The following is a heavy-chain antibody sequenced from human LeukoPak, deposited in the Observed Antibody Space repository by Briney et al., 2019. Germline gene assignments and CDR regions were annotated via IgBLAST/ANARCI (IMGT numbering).Heavy chain of an antibody. Sequence: SETLSLTCTVSGGSISSSSYYWGWIRQPPGKGLEWIGSIYYSGSTYYNPSLKSRVTISVDTSKNQFSLKLSSVTAADTAVYYCASPISGSYLGLAKWYYFGYWGQGTLVTVSS. D-gene: IGHD1-26*01. CDR2: IYYSGST. CDR1: GGSISSSSYY. V-gene: IGHV4-39*01. CDR3: ASPISGSYLGLAKWYYFGY. J-gene: IGHJ4*02.